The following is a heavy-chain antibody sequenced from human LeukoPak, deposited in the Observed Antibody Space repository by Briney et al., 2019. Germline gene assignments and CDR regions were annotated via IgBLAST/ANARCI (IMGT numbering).Heavy chain of an antibody. CDR2: IYSGGST. D-gene: IGHD4-17*01. CDR1: GFTVSANY. J-gene: IGHJ6*02. V-gene: IGHV3-53*01. Sequence: GGSLRLSCAASGFTVSANYMNWVRQAPGKGLGWVSVIYSGGSTYYADSVEGRFTISSDNSKNTLYLQMNSLRAEDTAVYYCARDTVTTFRFRDYYYYGMDVWGQGTTVTVSS. CDR3: ARDTVTTFRFRDYYYYGMDV.